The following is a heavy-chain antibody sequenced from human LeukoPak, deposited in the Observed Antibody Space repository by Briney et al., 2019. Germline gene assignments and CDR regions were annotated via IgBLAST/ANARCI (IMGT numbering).Heavy chain of an antibody. V-gene: IGHV4-31*03. CDR3: AREYGDYVGYYYYGMDV. CDR1: GGSISSGGYY. J-gene: IGHJ6*02. D-gene: IGHD4-17*01. Sequence: SETLSLTCTVSGGSISSGGYYWSWIRQHPGKGLEWIGYIYYSGSTYYNPSLKSRVTISVDTSKNQFSLKLSSVTAADTAVYYCAREYGDYVGYYYYGMDVWGQGTTVTVSS. CDR2: IYYSGST.